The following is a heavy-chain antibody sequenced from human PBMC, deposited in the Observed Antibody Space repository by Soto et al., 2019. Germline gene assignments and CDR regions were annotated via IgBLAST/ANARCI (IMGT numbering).Heavy chain of an antibody. CDR2: IIPIFGTA. CDR3: ATGGNYDSSCHPLYYYYYGMDV. Sequence: QVQLVQSGAEVKKPGSSVKVSCKASGGTFSSYAISWVRQAPGQGLEWMGGIIPIFGTANYAQKFQGRVTITADESTSTAYMELSSLRSEDTAVYYCATGGNYDSSCHPLYYYYYGMDVWGQGTTVTVSS. V-gene: IGHV1-69*12. CDR1: GGTFSSYA. J-gene: IGHJ6*02. D-gene: IGHD3-22*01.